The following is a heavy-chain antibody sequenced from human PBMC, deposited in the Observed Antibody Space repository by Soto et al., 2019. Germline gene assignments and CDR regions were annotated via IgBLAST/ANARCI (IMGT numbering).Heavy chain of an antibody. D-gene: IGHD1-26*01. CDR2: VYYSGNT. V-gene: IGHV4-59*01. J-gene: IGHJ3*02. Sequence: PSETLSLTCTVSGGSISSYYWSWIRQPPGKGLEWIGYVYYSGNTNYNPSLKSRVTISIDTSKNQFSLKLSSVTAADTAVYYCAREVVGAHDAFDIWGQGTMVTVS. CDR3: AREVVGAHDAFDI. CDR1: GGSISSYY.